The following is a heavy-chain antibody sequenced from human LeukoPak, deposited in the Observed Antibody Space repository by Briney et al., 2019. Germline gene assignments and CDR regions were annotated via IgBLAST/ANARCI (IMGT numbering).Heavy chain of an antibody. Sequence: GGSLRLSCAASGFTFSSYAMHWVRQAPGKGLEWVAVISYDGSNKYYADSVKGRFTISRDNSKNTLYLQMNSLRAEDTAVYYCARDDGAGATGYWGQGTLVTVSS. CDR3: ARDDGAGATGY. V-gene: IGHV3-30-3*01. D-gene: IGHD1-26*01. CDR1: GFTFSSYA. J-gene: IGHJ4*02. CDR2: ISYDGSNK.